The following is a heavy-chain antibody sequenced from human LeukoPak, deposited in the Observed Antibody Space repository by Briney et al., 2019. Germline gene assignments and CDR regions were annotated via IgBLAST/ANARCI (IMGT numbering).Heavy chain of an antibody. J-gene: IGHJ4*02. CDR3: ARAKGIAVDGTGGRIDF. Sequence: GGSLRLSCAASGFAFSSFAMHWVRQPPGKGLEWVAVTSYDGSEEFYADFVKGRFTISRDNSKNTLFLYMNSLRTEDTAVFYCARAKGIAVDGTGGRIDFWGRGTLVTVSS. D-gene: IGHD6-13*01. CDR2: TSYDGSEE. CDR1: GFAFSSFA. V-gene: IGHV3-30*04.